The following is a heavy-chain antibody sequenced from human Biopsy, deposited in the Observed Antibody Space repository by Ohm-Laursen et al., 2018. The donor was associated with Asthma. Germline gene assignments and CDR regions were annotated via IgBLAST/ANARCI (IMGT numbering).Heavy chain of an antibody. J-gene: IGHJ4*02. CDR1: GFKFDEYT. V-gene: IGHV3-9*01. CDR2: ISWNSATI. CDR3: AKVRSDWVITESFDY. Sequence: SLRLSCVAPGFKFDEYTMHWVRQAPGKGLEWVSGISWNSATIGYADSVEGRFTISRDNAKNSVFLHMDSLRPEDTAFYYCAKVRSDWVITESFDYWGQGVLVTVSS. D-gene: IGHD3-22*01.